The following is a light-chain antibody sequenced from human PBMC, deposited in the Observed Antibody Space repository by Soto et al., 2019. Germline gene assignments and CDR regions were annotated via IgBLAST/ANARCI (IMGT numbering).Light chain of an antibody. J-gene: IGKJ4*01. V-gene: IGKV3-15*01. CDR3: QQYNNWSPLT. CDR2: GAS. CDR1: QSVRSN. Sequence: EIVMTQSPATLSVYPGERATRSCRASQSVRSNLAWYQQKPGQAPRLLIYGASTRATGIPARFSGSGSGTEFTLTISSLQSEDCAVYYCQQYNNWSPLTCGGGTEVEFK.